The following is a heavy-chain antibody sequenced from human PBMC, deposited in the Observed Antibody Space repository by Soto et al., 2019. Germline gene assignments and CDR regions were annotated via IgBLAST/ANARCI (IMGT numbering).Heavy chain of an antibody. CDR3: ERNYVDYLDYPFDI. V-gene: IGHV4-34*01. CDR1: GGSLSGYY. J-gene: IGHJ3*02. CDR2: INHSGST. D-gene: IGHD4-17*01. Sequence: SETLSLTCAVYGGSLSGYYWSWIRQPPWKGLEWIGEINHSGSTNYNPSLKSRVTISVDTSKNQFSLKLRSVTAADTAVYYCERNYVDYLDYPFDIWAQGTMVP.